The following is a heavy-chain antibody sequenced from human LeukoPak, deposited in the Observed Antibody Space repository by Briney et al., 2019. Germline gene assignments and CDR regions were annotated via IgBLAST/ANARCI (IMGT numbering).Heavy chain of an antibody. Sequence: GGSLRLSCAASGFTFSDYGMHWVRQAPGKGLEWVSAFSGSGGSTYYADSVKGRFTISRDNSKNTLYLQMNSLRAEDTAVYYCATSGLSRFGFWGQGTLVTVSS. J-gene: IGHJ4*02. D-gene: IGHD2/OR15-2a*01. CDR3: ATSGLSRFGF. V-gene: IGHV3-23*01. CDR1: GFTFSDYG. CDR2: FSGSGGST.